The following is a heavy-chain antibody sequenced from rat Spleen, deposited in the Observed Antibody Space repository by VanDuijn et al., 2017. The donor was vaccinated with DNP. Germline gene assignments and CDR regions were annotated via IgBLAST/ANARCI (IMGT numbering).Heavy chain of an antibody. CDR2: INNAGSA. CDR1: GHSITSSYR. Sequence: EVQLQESGPGLVKPSQSLSLTCSVTGHSITSSYRWNWIRKFPGDKLEWLGYINNAGSANYNPSLKSRISITRDTSKNQFFLQVNSVTTEDTATYYWARSYYAGSYYYGNWGRGVMVTVSS. J-gene: IGHJ2*01. D-gene: IGHD1-12*02. V-gene: IGHV3-3*01. CDR3: ARSYYAGSYYYGN.